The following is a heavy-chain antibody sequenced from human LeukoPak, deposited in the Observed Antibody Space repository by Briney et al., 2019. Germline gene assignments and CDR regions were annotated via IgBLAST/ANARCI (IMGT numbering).Heavy chain of an antibody. V-gene: IGHV3-74*01. Sequence: GGSLRLSCAASGFTFSSFWMHWVRQPPGKGLVWVSGINSDGSTTGYADSVKGRFTISRDNAKSTVHLQMNSLRAEDTTVYYCARGGYGAHMGWGQGTLVTVSS. D-gene: IGHD5-18*01. CDR2: INSDGSTT. CDR3: ARGGYGAHMG. CDR1: GFTFSSFW. J-gene: IGHJ4*02.